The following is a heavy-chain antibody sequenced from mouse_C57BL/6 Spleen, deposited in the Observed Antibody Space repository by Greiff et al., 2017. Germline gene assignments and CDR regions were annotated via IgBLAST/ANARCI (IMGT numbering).Heavy chain of an antibody. CDR2: IYPRDGST. CDR1: GYTFTDHT. Sequence: LQESDAELVKPGASVKISCKVSGYTFTDHTIHWMKQRPEQGLEWIGYIYPRDGSTKYNEKFKGKATLTADKSSSTAYMQLNSLTSEDSAVYFCAKEPYYYGSSYWYFDVWGTGTTVTVSS. J-gene: IGHJ1*03. D-gene: IGHD1-1*01. V-gene: IGHV1-78*01. CDR3: AKEPYYYGSSYWYFDV.